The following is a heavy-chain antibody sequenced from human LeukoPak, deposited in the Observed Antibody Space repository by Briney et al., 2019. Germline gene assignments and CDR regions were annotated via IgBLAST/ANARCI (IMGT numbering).Heavy chain of an antibody. CDR1: GYTFTSYD. Sequence: ASVKVSCKASGYTFTSYDINWVRQATGQGLEWMGWMNPNSGNTGYAQKFQGRVTMTRNTSISTAYMELSSLRSEDTAVYYCAGYWRGYSYGSYYYYYGMDVWGQGTTVTVSS. J-gene: IGHJ6*02. CDR3: AGYWRGYSYGSYYYYYGMDV. V-gene: IGHV1-8*01. CDR2: MNPNSGNT. D-gene: IGHD5-18*01.